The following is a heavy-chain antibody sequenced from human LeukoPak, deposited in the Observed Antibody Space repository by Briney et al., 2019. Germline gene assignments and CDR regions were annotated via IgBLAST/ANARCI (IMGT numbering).Heavy chain of an antibody. CDR3: AEHLRVNYYYSMDV. J-gene: IGHJ6*02. CDR2: ISGGGGST. V-gene: IGHV3-23*01. CDR1: GLTSNTYA. D-gene: IGHD2-8*01. Sequence: GGSLSLSCAAAGLTSNTYAMSWVRQAPGKGLEWVSVISGGGGSTYYADSVKGRFTISRDNSKNMLYLQLNSLRAEDTAVYYCAEHLRVNYYYSMDVWGQGTTVTVSS.